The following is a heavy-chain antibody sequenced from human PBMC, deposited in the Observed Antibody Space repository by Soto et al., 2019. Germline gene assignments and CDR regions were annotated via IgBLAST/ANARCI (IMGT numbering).Heavy chain of an antibody. J-gene: IGHJ6*04. D-gene: IGHD3-16*01. Sequence: SETLSLTCTVSGGSISSYYWSWIRQPPGKGLEWIGYIYYSGSTNYNPSLKSRVTISVDTSKNQFSLKLSSVTAADTAVYYCARDGGGYYYGTDVWGKGTAVTVSS. CDR2: IYYSGST. CDR1: GGSISSYY. CDR3: ARDGGGYYYGTDV. V-gene: IGHV4-59*01.